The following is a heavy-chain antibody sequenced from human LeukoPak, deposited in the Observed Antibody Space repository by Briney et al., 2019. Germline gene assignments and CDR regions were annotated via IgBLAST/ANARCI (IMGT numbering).Heavy chain of an antibody. V-gene: IGHV3-7*03. J-gene: IGHJ4*02. D-gene: IGHD4-17*01. CDR1: GFTFSRHW. CDR3: ARLKGTTAVFDY. Sequence: PGGSLRLSCVASGFTFSRHWMTWVRQAPGKGLEWLANINPDGGDKVYLDSVKGRFTMSRDNDWNTLYLQMDSLRADDTAVYYCARLKGTTAVFDYWGQGTLVTVSS. CDR2: INPDGGDK.